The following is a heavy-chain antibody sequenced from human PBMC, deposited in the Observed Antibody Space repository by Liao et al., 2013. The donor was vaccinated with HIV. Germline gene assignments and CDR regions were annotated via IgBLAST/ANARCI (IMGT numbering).Heavy chain of an antibody. D-gene: IGHD5-24*01. CDR1: DGSLIGFY. V-gene: IGHV4-34*01. Sequence: QEQLQQWGAGLVRPSETLSLTCGVRDGSLIGFYWNWIRQPPGKGLEWIGEIHHSGSTNYNPSLKSRVTISVDTSKNQFSLKLSSVTAADTAVYYCATHGHETGSTTWLQDWFDPWGQGTLVTVSS. J-gene: IGHJ5*02. CDR3: ATHGHETGSTTWLQDWFDP. CDR2: IHHSGST.